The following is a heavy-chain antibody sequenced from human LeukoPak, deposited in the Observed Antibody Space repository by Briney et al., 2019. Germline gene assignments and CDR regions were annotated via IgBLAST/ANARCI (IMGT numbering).Heavy chain of an antibody. CDR2: IIPILGTA. D-gene: IGHD4-11*01. J-gene: IGHJ3*02. Sequence: GASVKVSCKASGGTFSSYAISWVRQAPGQGLEWMGGIIPILGTANYAQKFQGRVTITTDESTSTAYMELSSLRSEDTAVYYCARAAASEYYRPIWGQGTMVTVSS. V-gene: IGHV1-69*05. CDR3: ARAAASEYYRPI. CDR1: GGTFSSYA.